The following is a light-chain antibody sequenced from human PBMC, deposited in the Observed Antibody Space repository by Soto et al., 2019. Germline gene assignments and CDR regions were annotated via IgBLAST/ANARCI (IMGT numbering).Light chain of an antibody. Sequence: QSVLTQPPSASGTPGQRVTISCSGSSSNIGSNTVNWYQQLPGTAPKLLIYSNNQRPSGVPDRFSGSRSGTSASLAISGLQSEDEGGYYCARWDDRLNGPGVFGGGTKLTVL. CDR3: ARWDDRLNGPGV. V-gene: IGLV1-44*01. CDR1: SSNIGSNT. J-gene: IGLJ3*02. CDR2: SNN.